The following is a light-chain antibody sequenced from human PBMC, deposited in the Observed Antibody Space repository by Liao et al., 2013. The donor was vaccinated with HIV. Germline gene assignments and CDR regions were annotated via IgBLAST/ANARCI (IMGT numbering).Light chain of an antibody. J-gene: IGLJ1*01. Sequence: SFVLTQPPSVSVAPGQTATITCGGDSIGSDTVHWYRQKPGQAPVMVIFFDSDRPSGIPERFSGSNSGNTATLTISRVEAGDEADYYCQVWDSSTDHYVFGTGTKVTVL. CDR3: QVWDSSTDHYV. V-gene: IGLV3-21*01. CDR1: SIGSDT. CDR2: FDS.